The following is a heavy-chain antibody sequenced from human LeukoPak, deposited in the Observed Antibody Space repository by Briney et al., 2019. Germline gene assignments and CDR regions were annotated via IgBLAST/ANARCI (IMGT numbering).Heavy chain of an antibody. CDR3: ARGVPAAFYYYYYGMDV. CDR2: IYSSGST. D-gene: IGHD2-2*01. Sequence: SETLSLTCTVSGGSISIYYWSWIRQPADKGLEWIGRIYSSGSTNYNPSLKSRVTISVDTSKNQFSLKLSSVTAADTAVYYCARGVPAAFYYYYYGMDVWGQGTTVTVSS. CDR1: GGSISIYY. J-gene: IGHJ6*02. V-gene: IGHV4-4*07.